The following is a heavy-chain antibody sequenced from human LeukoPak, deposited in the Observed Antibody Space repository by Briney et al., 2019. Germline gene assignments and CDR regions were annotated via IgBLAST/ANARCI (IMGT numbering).Heavy chain of an antibody. Sequence: ASVRVSCKASGYTLTEYYIHWVRQAPGQGLEWMGFIIPDSGGTTYQQNFQGRLTMTRDTSISTFYMELSSLRPDDTAIYYCSTEDKYCTGANCGVFWGQGTLVTVSS. D-gene: IGHD2-8*02. J-gene: IGHJ4*02. V-gene: IGHV1-2*02. CDR2: IIPDSGGT. CDR1: GYTLTEYY. CDR3: STEDKYCTGANCGVF.